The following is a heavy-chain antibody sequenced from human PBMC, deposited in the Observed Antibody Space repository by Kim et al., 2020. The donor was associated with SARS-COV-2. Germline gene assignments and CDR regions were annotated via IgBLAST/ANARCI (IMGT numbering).Heavy chain of an antibody. J-gene: IGHJ4*02. V-gene: IGHV4-30-2*05. Sequence: YYNPSLKGRVTISVDTSKNQFSLKLSSVTAADTAVYYCAREDSDYSADYWGQGTLVTVSS. D-gene: IGHD2-15*01. CDR3: AREDSDYSADY.